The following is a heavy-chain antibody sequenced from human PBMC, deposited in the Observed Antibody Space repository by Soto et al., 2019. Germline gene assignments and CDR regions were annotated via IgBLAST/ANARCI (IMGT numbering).Heavy chain of an antibody. CDR3: AISNIAAQRPL. Sequence: AGGSLRLSCAASGFTFSSYAMSWVRQAPGKGLEWVSAISGSGGSTYYADSVKGRFTISRDNSKNTLYLQMNSLRAEDTAVYYCAISNIAAQRPLWGQGTLVTVSS. D-gene: IGHD6-6*01. CDR2: ISGSGGST. J-gene: IGHJ4*02. V-gene: IGHV3-23*01. CDR1: GFTFSSYA.